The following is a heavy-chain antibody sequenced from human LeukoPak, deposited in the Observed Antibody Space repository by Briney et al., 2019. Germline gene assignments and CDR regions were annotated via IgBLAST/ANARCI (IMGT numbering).Heavy chain of an antibody. J-gene: IGHJ5*02. D-gene: IGHD3-10*01. Sequence: PGGSLRLSCAASGFTFSSYAMHWVRQAPGKGLEWVAVISYDGSNKYYADSVKGRFTISRDNSKNTLYLQMNSLRAEDTAVYYCARGLPITIGPLWFDPWGQGTLVTVSS. CDR3: ARGLPITIGPLWFDP. V-gene: IGHV3-30*04. CDR2: ISYDGSNK. CDR1: GFTFSSYA.